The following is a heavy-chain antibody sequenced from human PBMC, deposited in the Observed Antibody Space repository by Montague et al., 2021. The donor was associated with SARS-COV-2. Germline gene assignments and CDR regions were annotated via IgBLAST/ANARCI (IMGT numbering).Heavy chain of an antibody. J-gene: IGHJ6*03. V-gene: IGHV4-34*01. CDR2: INNSGST. CDR3: ARGRIEVSMIVVVLTGASYYMDV. CDR1: GGSFSGHY. Sequence: SETLSLTCAVYGGSFSGHYWSWIRQHPGKGLEWTGEINNSGSTNYNPSLKSRVTISVDTSKNQFSLKLHSVTAADTAVYYCARGRIEVSMIVVVLTGASYYMDVWGKGTTVTVSS. D-gene: IGHD3-22*01.